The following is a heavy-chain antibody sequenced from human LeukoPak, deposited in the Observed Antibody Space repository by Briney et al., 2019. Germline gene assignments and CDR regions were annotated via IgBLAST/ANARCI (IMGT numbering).Heavy chain of an antibody. CDR2: IYTSGST. CDR3: ARRLRTSRTSGWFDP. D-gene: IGHD3-16*01. J-gene: IGHJ5*02. CDR1: GGSISSYY. V-gene: IGHV4-4*09. Sequence: PSETLSLTCTVSGGSISSYYWSWIRQPPGNGLEWIGYIYTSGSTNYNPSLKSRVTISVDTSKNQFSLKLSSVTAADTAVYYCARRLRTSRTSGWFDPWGQGTLVTVSS.